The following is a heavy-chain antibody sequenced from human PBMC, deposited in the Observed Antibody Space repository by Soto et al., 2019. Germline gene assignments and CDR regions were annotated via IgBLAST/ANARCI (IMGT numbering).Heavy chain of an antibody. CDR2: IYYSGST. D-gene: IGHD3-3*01. CDR3: ARLSEWIGVAAHRWFDP. J-gene: IGHJ5*02. Sequence: SETLSLTCTVSGGSISSYYWSWIRQPPGKGLEWIGYIYYSGSTNYNPSLKSRVTISVDTSKNQFSLKLSSVTAADTAVYYCARLSEWIGVAAHRWFDPWGKGTLVTVSS. CDR1: GGSISSYY. V-gene: IGHV4-59*08.